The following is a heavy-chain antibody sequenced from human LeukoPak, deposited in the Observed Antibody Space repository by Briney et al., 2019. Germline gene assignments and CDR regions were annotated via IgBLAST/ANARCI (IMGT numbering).Heavy chain of an antibody. CDR3: ARSYCSSTSCYVMGYFDY. J-gene: IGHJ4*02. Sequence: SETLSLTCTVSGGSISSGGYYWRWIRQHPGKGLEWIGYIYYSGSTYYNPSLKSRVTISVDTSKNQFSLKLSSVTAADTAVYYCARSYCSSTSCYVMGYFDYWGQGTLVTVSS. CDR1: GGSISSGGYY. CDR2: IYYSGST. V-gene: IGHV4-31*03. D-gene: IGHD2-2*01.